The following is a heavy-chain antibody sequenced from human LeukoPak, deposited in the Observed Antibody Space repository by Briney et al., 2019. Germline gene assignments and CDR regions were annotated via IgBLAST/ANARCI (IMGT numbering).Heavy chain of an antibody. V-gene: IGHV3-7*01. CDR1: GFTFSTYW. D-gene: IGHD3-10*01. J-gene: IGHJ4*02. CDR3: ARPSYNSGSFFDY. Sequence: GGSLRLSCTASGFTFSTYWMGWVGQAPGKGPEWVANIKHDGNEMYYVDSVKGRFSISRDNAKNSLYLQMNSLRVEDTAVYYCARPSYNSGSFFDYWGQGSLVTVS. CDR2: IKHDGNEM.